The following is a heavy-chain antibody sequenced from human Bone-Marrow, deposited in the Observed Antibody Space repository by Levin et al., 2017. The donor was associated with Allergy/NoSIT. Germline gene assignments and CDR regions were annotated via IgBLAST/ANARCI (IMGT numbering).Heavy chain of an antibody. CDR2: INHNGVT. Sequence: SQTLSLPCGVYGVSLRSFYWGWIRPAPGKGLEWIGEINHNGVTRYHPSLESRVTISVDTSNNQFSLRLTSVTAADTAVYYCATLGPSYWGQGTPVTVSS. CDR3: ATLGPSY. CDR1: GVSLRSFY. V-gene: IGHV4-34*01. J-gene: IGHJ4*02.